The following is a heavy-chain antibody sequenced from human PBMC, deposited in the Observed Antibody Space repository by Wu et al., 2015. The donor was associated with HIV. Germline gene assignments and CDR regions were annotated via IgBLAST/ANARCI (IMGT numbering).Heavy chain of an antibody. CDR2: MNPNSGNT. V-gene: IGHV1-8*01. Sequence: QVQLVQSGPEFKEPGASVKVSCKGSGYTFTHYDINWVRQTSGQGLEWMGWMNPNSGNTGYRQRFQGRVTMTRNNSITTAYMELNRLTSEDTAIYYCAVLYDVEGDKAILDHWGQGTVVTVSS. CDR1: GYTFTHYD. J-gene: IGHJ4*02. D-gene: IGHD3-16*01. CDR3: AVLYDVEGDKAILDH.